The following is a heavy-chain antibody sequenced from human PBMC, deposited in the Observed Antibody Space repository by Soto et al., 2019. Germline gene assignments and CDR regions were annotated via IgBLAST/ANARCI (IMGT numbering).Heavy chain of an antibody. V-gene: IGHV3-23*01. Sequence: GGSLRLSCAASGFTFSSYAMSWVRQAPGKGREWVSAISGSGGSTYYADSVKGRFTISRDNTKNTLYLQMNSLRAEDTAVYYCAKDLSPALRYFDWFFDPWGQGTLVTVSS. CDR1: GFTFSSYA. CDR3: AKDLSPALRYFDWFFDP. J-gene: IGHJ5*02. D-gene: IGHD3-9*01. CDR2: ISGSGGST.